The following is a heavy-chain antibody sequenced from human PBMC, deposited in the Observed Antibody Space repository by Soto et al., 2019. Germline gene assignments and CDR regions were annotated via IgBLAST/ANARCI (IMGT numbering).Heavy chain of an antibody. D-gene: IGHD3-3*01. Sequence: SETLSLTCTVSGGSISSYYWSWIRQPPGKGLEWIGYIYYSGSTNYNPSLKSRVTISVDTSKNQFSLKLSSVTAADTAVYYCARTTTIFGVDPSPFDYWGQGTLVTVSS. V-gene: IGHV4-59*08. CDR3: ARTTTIFGVDPSPFDY. CDR2: IYYSGST. CDR1: GGSISSYY. J-gene: IGHJ4*02.